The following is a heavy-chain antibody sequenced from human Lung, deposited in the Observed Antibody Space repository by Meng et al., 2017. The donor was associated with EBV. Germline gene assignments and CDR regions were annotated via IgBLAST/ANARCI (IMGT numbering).Heavy chain of an antibody. CDR2: INEDGATT. CDR1: GFTFDDCG. CDR3: SRDLAGSDDY. V-gene: IGHV3-20*04. J-gene: IGHJ4*02. Sequence: VESGGSGVRPGGSLSLSCVASGFTFDDCGMSWVRQAPGKGLVWVSRINEDGATTTYADSVKGRFTISRDNAKNTLYLQMNSLRAEDTAVYYCSRDLAGSDDYWGQGTLVTVSS. D-gene: IGHD1-14*01.